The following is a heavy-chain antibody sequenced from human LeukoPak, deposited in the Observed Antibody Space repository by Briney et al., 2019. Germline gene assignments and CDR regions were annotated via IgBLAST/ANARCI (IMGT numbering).Heavy chain of an antibody. J-gene: IGHJ6*03. V-gene: IGHV4-34*01. Sequence: SETLSLTCAVYGGSFSGYYWSWIRQAPGKGLEWIGDINHSGSTNYNPSLKSRVTISIDTSKNQFSLKLSSVTAADTAVYYCARGMRDYYGSGSYYYYMDVWGKGTTVTVSS. CDR1: GGSFSGYY. D-gene: IGHD3-10*01. CDR2: INHSGST. CDR3: ARGMRDYYGSGSYYYYMDV.